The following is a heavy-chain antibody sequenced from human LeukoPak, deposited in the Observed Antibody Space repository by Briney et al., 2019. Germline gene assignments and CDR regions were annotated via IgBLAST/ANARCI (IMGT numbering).Heavy chain of an antibody. CDR3: ARDFGYCSDGGCLLRGLLDY. D-gene: IGHD2-15*01. V-gene: IGHV3-30-3*01. CDR2: ISYDGSNK. Sequence: GGSLRLSCAASGFTFSNYAMNWVRQAPGKGLEWVAVISYDGSNKYYADSVKGRFTISRDNSKNTLNLQMNSLRAEDTAVYYCARDFGYCSDGGCLLRGLLDYWGQGTLVTVSS. J-gene: IGHJ4*02. CDR1: GFTFSNYA.